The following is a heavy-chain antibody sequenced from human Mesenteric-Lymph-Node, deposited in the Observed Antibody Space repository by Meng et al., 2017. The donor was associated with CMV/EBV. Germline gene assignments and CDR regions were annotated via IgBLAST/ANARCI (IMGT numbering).Heavy chain of an antibody. Sequence: LTCTVSGGSVSSGSYYWSWIRQPPGKGLEWIGYIYYSGSTNYNPSLKSRVNISRDTSKNQFSLKLSSVTAADTAVYYCARLLEALDYWGQGALVTVTS. CDR1: GGSVSSGSYY. CDR3: ARLLEALDY. D-gene: IGHD3-16*02. CDR2: IYYSGST. V-gene: IGHV4-61*01. J-gene: IGHJ4*02.